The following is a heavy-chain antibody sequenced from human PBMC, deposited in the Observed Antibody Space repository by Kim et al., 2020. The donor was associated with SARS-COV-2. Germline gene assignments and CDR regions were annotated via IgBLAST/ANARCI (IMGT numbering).Heavy chain of an antibody. CDR1: GYTFTSYG. J-gene: IGHJ4*02. V-gene: IGHV1-18*01. Sequence: ASVKVSCKASGYTFTSYGISWVRQAPGQGLEWMGWISAYNGNTNYAQKLQGRVTMTTDTSTSTAYMELRSLRSDDTAVYYCARVVSTLTYCGGDCYLNWGQGTLVTVSS. D-gene: IGHD2-21*01. CDR3: ARVVSTLTYCGGDCYLN. CDR2: ISAYNGNT.